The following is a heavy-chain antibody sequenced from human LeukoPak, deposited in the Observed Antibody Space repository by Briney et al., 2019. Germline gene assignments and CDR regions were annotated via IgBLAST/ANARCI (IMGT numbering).Heavy chain of an antibody. CDR2: VNPDGRT. D-gene: IGHD4-17*01. Sequence: PGGSLRLSCAVSGFTVTDNYMSWVRQAPGKGLQWVSVVNPDGRTYYADSVKGRFTISRDNSRNTLLLQLNSLRADDTAVYYCARTNPVYGDYDYWGQGTLVTVSS. V-gene: IGHV3-53*01. J-gene: IGHJ4*02. CDR1: GFTVTDNY. CDR3: ARTNPVYGDYDY.